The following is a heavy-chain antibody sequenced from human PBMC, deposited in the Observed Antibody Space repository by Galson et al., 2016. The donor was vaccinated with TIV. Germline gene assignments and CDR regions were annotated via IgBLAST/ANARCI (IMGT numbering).Heavy chain of an antibody. D-gene: IGHD4-17*01. J-gene: IGHJ4*02. CDR3: ARDWDDYGAHSALDD. CDR2: IKQDGTDQ. Sequence: SLRLSCAASGFTFSSYTMTWVRQAPGKGLQWVANIKQDGTDQNHVDSVKGRFSISRDNAKNSLFLQMNTLRPEDTAVYYCARDWDDYGAHSALDDWGQGTLVTVSS. CDR1: GFTFSSYT. V-gene: IGHV3-7*01.